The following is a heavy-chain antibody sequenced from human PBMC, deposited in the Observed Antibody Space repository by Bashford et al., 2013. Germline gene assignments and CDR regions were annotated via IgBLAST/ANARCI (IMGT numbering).Heavy chain of an antibody. CDR2: ISAYNGNT. Sequence: VASVKVSCKASGYTFTSYGINWVRQAPGQGLEWMGWISAYNGNTNYAQKFQARTTMTIDTSTNTVYMELRGLRSDDTAIYYCARVGGGYCSDTSCLTYAMDVWGQGTTVTVSS. D-gene: IGHD2-2*01. CDR1: GYTFTSYG. J-gene: IGHJ6*02. CDR3: ARVGGGYCSDTSCLTYAMDV. V-gene: IGHV1-18*01.